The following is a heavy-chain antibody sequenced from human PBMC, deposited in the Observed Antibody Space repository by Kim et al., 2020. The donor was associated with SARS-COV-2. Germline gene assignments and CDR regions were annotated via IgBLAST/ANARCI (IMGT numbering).Heavy chain of an antibody. CDR2: INHSGST. CDR1: GGSFSGYY. V-gene: IGHV4-34*01. J-gene: IGHJ4*01. CDR3: ARGGGYCSGGSCYGRDY. D-gene: IGHD2-15*01. Sequence: SETLSLTCAVYGGSFSGYYWSWIRQPPGKGLEWIGEINHSGSTNYNPSLKSRVTISVDTSKNQFSLKLSSVTAADTAVYYCARGGGYCSGGSCYGRDYWG.